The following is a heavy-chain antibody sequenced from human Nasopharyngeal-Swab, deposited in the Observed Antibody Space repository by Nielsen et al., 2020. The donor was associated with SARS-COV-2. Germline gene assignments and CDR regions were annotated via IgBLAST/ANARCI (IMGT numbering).Heavy chain of an antibody. J-gene: IGHJ3*02. CDR3: ARSVGSFYGQGAFDI. Sequence: GESLKIFCTTSGFTFGDYAMSWFRQAPGKGLDWVGFIRSKTYGGAPDYAASVKGRFTISRDGAESIAYLQMTSLETEDTGVYYCARSVGSFYGQGAFDIWGQGTMVTVSS. CDR1: GFTFGDYA. CDR2: IRSKTYGGAP. D-gene: IGHD1-26*01. V-gene: IGHV3-49*01.